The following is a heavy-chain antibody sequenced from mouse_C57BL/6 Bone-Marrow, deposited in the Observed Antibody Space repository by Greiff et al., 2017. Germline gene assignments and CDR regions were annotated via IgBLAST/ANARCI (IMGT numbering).Heavy chain of an antibody. CDR3: ARSYDYDDDTMDY. CDR1: GYTFTNYW. J-gene: IGHJ4*01. CDR2: MHPNGGSP. Sequence: QVQLQQPGAELVKPGASVKLSCKASGYTFTNYWMHWVTQRPGQCLEWIGMMHPNGGSPDYNEKFKSEATLSVDKSSRTAYMELSSLTSEDSAVYYCARSYDYDDDTMDYWGQGTSVTVSS. D-gene: IGHD2-4*01. V-gene: IGHV1-64*01.